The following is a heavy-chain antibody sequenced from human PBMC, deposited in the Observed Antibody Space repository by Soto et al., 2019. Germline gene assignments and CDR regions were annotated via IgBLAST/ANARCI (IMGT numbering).Heavy chain of an antibody. J-gene: IGHJ4*02. Sequence: GASVKVSCKASGYAFTNYNIHWVRRAPGQGLQWMGEVNPSRGTAGYAETFQGRVTMTRDASTRTVYMVLTSLTPEDTAIYYCAKIASPGKTFSDYWGQGSLVTVSS. CDR1: GYAFTNYN. CDR2: VNPSRGTA. CDR3: AKIASPGKTFSDY. D-gene: IGHD3-22*01. V-gene: IGHV1-46*01.